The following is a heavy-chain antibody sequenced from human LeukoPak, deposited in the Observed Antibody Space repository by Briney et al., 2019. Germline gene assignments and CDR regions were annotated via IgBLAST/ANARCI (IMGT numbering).Heavy chain of an antibody. CDR3: TRGYYDSSGYYSY. CDR1: GFTFGDYA. Sequence: PGGSLRLSCTAAGFTFGDYAMSWFRQAPGKGLEWVGFIRSKAYGGTTEYAASVKGRFTISRDDSKSIAYLQMNSLKTEDTAVYYCTRGYYDSSGYYSYWGPGNLVTVSS. CDR2: IRSKAYGGTT. V-gene: IGHV3-49*03. J-gene: IGHJ4*02. D-gene: IGHD3-22*01.